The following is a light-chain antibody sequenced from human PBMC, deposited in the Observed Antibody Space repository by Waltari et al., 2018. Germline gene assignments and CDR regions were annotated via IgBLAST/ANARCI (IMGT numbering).Light chain of an antibody. CDR2: EVN. CDR3: TSYRSSSTPVV. CDR1: SDDVGAYNY. Sequence: QSALTQPASVSGSPGQSITISCTGTSDDVGAYNYVSWYQQHPGLAPKLIIYEVNNRPFGSSRRFSGSKSGNTASLTISGLQADDESHYYCTSYRSSSTPVVFGGGTKLTVL. V-gene: IGLV2-14*01. J-gene: IGLJ2*01.